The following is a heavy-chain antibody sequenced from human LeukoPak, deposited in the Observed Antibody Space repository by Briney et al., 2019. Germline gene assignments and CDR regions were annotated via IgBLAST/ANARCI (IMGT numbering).Heavy chain of an antibody. D-gene: IGHD3-10*01. Sequence: PGGSLRLSCAASGFTFSSYSMNWVRQAPGKELEWVSFISSSSTYIYYADSVKGRFTISRDDAKNSLYLQMSSLRADDTAVYYCARDRVVSGRFGEVASWGQGTLVTVSS. CDR1: GFTFSSYS. V-gene: IGHV3-21*01. CDR2: ISSSSTYI. CDR3: ARDRVVSGRFGEVAS. J-gene: IGHJ5*01.